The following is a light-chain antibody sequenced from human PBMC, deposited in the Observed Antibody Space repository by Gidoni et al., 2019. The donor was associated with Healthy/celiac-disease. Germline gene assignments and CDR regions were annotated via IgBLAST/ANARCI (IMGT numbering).Light chain of an antibody. CDR1: QSLLHSNGYNY. CDR3: MQALQTPPT. CDR2: LGS. V-gene: IGKV2-28*01. Sequence: DIVIAQSPLSLPVTPGEPASISCRSSQSLLHSNGYNYLDWYLQKPGQSPQLLIYLGSNRASGGPDRVSGSGSGTDFTLKISRVEAEDVGVYYCMQALQTPPTFGGGTKVEIK. J-gene: IGKJ4*01.